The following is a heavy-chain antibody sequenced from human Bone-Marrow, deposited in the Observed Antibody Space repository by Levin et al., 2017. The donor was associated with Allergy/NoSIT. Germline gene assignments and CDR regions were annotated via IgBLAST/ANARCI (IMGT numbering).Heavy chain of an antibody. V-gene: IGHV3-74*01. CDR3: ARDDYGDHLDY. Sequence: GESLKISCAASGFNFSNYWMHWVRQAPGKGLVWVARINFDGTTTRYADSVKGRFTFSRDNAKDTLYLQMNSLRAEDTAVYYCARDDYGDHLDYWGQGTLVTVSS. D-gene: IGHD4-17*01. CDR1: GFNFSNYW. CDR2: INFDGTTT. J-gene: IGHJ4*02.